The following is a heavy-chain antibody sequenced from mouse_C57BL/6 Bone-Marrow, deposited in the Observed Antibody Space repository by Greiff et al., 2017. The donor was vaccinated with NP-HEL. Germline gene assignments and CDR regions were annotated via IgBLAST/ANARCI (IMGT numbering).Heavy chain of an antibody. D-gene: IGHD3-2*02. Sequence: VQGVESGPGLVKPSQSLFLTCSITGFPITSGYYWIWIRQSPGKPLEWMGYIPPSGETFYNPSLQSPTAITRETSKNQFFLQLISVTTEDTAMYYGAGDSSGYGDFDYWGQGTTLTVSS. CDR2: IPPSGET. CDR1: GFPITSGYY. J-gene: IGHJ2*01. CDR3: AGDSSGYGDFDY. V-gene: IGHV12-3*01.